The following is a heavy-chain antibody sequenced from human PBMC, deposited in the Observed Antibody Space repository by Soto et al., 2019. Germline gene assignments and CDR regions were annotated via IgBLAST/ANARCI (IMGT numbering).Heavy chain of an antibody. CDR3: ARDNGQWLVSD. Sequence: ASVKVSCTASGYTFTSYGMHWVRQAPGQRLEWMGWINAGNGNTKYSQKFQGRVTIPTDTSASIAYMELRSLRSDDTAVYYCARDNGQWLVSDWGQGTLVTVSS. CDR2: INAGNGNT. V-gene: IGHV1-3*01. J-gene: IGHJ1*01. D-gene: IGHD6-19*01. CDR1: GYTFTSYG.